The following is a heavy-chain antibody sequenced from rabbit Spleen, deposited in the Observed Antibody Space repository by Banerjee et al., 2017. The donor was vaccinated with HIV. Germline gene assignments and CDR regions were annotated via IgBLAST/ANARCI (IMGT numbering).Heavy chain of an antibody. V-gene: IGHV1S47*01. D-gene: IGHD4-1*01. CDR2: IEPIFGNT. CDR1: GFDFSNYG. J-gene: IGHJ4*01. Sequence: QEQLVESGGGLVQPGGSLKLSCKASGFDFSNYGVSWVRQAPGKGLEWIGYIEPIFGNTYYANWVNGRFTISSHNAQNTLYLQLSSLTAADTATYFCVREVAARFSLWGQGTLVTVS. CDR3: VREVAARFSL.